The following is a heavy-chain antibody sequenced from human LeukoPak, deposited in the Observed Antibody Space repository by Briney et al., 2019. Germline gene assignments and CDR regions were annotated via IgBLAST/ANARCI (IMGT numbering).Heavy chain of an antibody. CDR1: GFTFSDYY. CDR2: ISSSGSTI. V-gene: IGHV3-11*01. Sequence: GGSLRLSCAASGFTFSDYYMTWVRQSPGKGLEWISYISSSGSTIYYADSVKGRFTISRDNAKNSLYLQMNSLRAEDTAVYYCARDSLSPDIVATMRYFDYWGQGTLVTVSS. J-gene: IGHJ4*02. CDR3: ARDSLSPDIVATMRYFDY. D-gene: IGHD5-12*01.